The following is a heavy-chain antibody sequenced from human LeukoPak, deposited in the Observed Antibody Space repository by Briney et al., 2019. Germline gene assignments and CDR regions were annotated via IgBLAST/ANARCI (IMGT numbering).Heavy chain of an antibody. J-gene: IGHJ4*02. Sequence: GGSLRLSCAASGFTFSSYAMSWVRQAPGKGLEWVSAISGSGGSTCYADSVKGRSTISRDNSKNTLYLQMNSLRAEDTAVYYCAKSRILGGSGWYVPFDYWGQGTLVTVSS. CDR2: ISGSGGST. V-gene: IGHV3-23*01. CDR1: GFTFSSYA. D-gene: IGHD6-19*01. CDR3: AKSRILGGSGWYVPFDY.